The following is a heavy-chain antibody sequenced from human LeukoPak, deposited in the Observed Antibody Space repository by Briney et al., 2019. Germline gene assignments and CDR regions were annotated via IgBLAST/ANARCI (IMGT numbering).Heavy chain of an antibody. CDR3: ARGPIAAAGDY. D-gene: IGHD6-13*01. J-gene: IGHJ4*02. V-gene: IGHV1-18*01. CDR2: INANNGNT. Sequence: GSVKVSCKASGYTFTNYGITWVRQAPGQGREWMGWINANNGNTNYAQNFQGRVTMTRDTSTSTAYMDLRSLRSDDTAVYYCARGPIAAAGDYWGQGTLVTVSS. CDR1: GYTFTNYG.